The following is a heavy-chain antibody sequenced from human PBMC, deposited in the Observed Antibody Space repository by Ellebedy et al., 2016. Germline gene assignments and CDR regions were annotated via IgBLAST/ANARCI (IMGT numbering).Heavy chain of an antibody. Sequence: SVKVSCXASGGTFSSYAISWVRQAPGQGLEWMGGIIPIFGTANYAQKFQGRVTITADESTSTAYMELSSLRSEDTAVYYCARASPKGSSSFYYFDYWGQGTLVTVSS. CDR2: IIPIFGTA. CDR3: ARASPKGSSSFYYFDY. D-gene: IGHD6-13*01. V-gene: IGHV1-69*13. CDR1: GGTFSSYA. J-gene: IGHJ4*02.